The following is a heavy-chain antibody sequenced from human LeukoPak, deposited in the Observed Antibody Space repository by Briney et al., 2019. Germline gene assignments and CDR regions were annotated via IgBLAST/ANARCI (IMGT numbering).Heavy chain of an antibody. CDR3: ASHDSSGYYGCFDY. V-gene: IGHV3-7*01. J-gene: IGHJ4*02. CDR2: IKQDGSEK. D-gene: IGHD3-22*01. Sequence: GGSLRLSCAASGFTFSSYWMSWVRQAPGKGLEWEANIKQDGSEKYYVDSVKGRFTISRDNAKNSLYLQMNSLRAEDTAVYYCASHDSSGYYGCFDYWGQGTLVTVSS. CDR1: GFTFSSYW.